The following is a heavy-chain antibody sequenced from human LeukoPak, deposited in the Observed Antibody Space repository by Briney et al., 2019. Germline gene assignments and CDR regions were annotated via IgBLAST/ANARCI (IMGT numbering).Heavy chain of an antibody. J-gene: IGHJ4*02. Sequence: GGSLRLSCAASGFTFSSYGMHWVRQAPGKGLEWVAVIWYDGSNKYYADSVKGRFTISRDNSKNTLYLQMNSLRAEDTAVYYRARDPGIPYYFDYWGQGTLVTVSS. V-gene: IGHV3-33*01. D-gene: IGHD2-21*01. CDR3: ARDPGIPYYFDY. CDR2: IWYDGSNK. CDR1: GFTFSSYG.